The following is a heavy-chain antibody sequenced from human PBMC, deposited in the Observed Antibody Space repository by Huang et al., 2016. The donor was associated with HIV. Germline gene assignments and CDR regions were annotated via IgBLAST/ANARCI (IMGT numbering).Heavy chain of an antibody. CDR3: ARGSRQGKYYYGSGTAY. J-gene: IGHJ4*02. CDR1: GVTFSSYW. CDR2: IESEGSST. V-gene: IGHV3-74*01. Sequence: EVQLVESGGGLVQPGGSLRLSCAASGVTFSSYWMHWVRQVPGKGLGWVAHIESEGSSTSYADSVKGRFTISRDNAKNTLYLQMNSLRAEDTAVYYCARGSRQGKYYYGSGTAYWGQGTLVTVSS. D-gene: IGHD3-10*01.